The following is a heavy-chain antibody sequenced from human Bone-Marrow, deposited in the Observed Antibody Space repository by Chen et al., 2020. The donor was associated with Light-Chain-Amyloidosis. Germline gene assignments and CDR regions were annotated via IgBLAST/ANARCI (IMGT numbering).Heavy chain of an antibody. Sequence: EVQLEQSGPEVKKPGESLKISCKGSGYTFPNYWIGWVRQMPGKGLEWMGVIYPDDADSRYRPSFEGQVPLSADKSITPAYLQWRGLKASDTAMYYCARRRDGYNFDYWGQGTLVTVSS. J-gene: IGHJ4*02. D-gene: IGHD5-12*01. CDR3: ARRRDGYNFDY. CDR1: GYTFPNYW. CDR2: IYPDDADS. V-gene: IGHV5-51*01.